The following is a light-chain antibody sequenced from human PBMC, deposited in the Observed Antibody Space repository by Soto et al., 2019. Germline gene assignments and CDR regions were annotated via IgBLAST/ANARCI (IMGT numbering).Light chain of an antibody. CDR1: SSDVGGYNS. V-gene: IGLV2-11*01. CDR3: CSYAGRYIYV. CDR2: DVS. Sequence: QPVLTQPRSVSGSPGQSVTISCTGTSSDVGGYNSVSWYQQHPGKAPKLMIFDVSKRPSGVPDRFSGSKSGNTASLTISGLQAEDEADYYCCSYAGRYIYVFGTGTKVTVL. J-gene: IGLJ1*01.